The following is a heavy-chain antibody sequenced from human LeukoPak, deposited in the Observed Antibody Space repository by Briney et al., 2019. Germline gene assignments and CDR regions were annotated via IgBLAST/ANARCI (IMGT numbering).Heavy chain of an antibody. J-gene: IGHJ6*02. CDR1: GYSFTSYW. Sequence: GESLKISCKGSGYSFTSYWIGWVRQMPGKGLEWMGIIYPGDSDTRYSPSFRGQVTISADKSISTAYLQWSSLKASDTAMYYCARQGIAVADNYYYYGMDVWGQGTTVTVSS. CDR3: ARQGIAVADNYYYYGMDV. V-gene: IGHV5-51*01. D-gene: IGHD6-19*01. CDR2: IYPGDSDT.